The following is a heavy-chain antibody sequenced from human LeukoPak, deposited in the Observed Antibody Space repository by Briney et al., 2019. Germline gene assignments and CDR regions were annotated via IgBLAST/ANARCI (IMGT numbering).Heavy chain of an antibody. D-gene: IGHD3-9*01. V-gene: IGHV4-59*01. Sequence: SETLSLTCTVSGGSISSYYWSWIRQPPGKGLEWIGYIYYSGSTNYNPSLKSRVTISVDTSKNQFSLKLSSVTAADTAVYYCAGGPILRYFDWLSEMGYYYYMDVWGKGTTVTVSS. CDR3: AGGPILRYFDWLSEMGYYYYMDV. CDR2: IYYSGST. CDR1: GGSISSYY. J-gene: IGHJ6*03.